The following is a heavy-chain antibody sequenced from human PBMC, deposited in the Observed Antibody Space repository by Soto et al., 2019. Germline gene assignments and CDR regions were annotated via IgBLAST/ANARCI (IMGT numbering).Heavy chain of an antibody. Sequence: GGSLRLSCAASGFTFSNFAMSWVRQTPGKGLESVSFISGSGDTAYYADSVKGRFTISRDNSKSTLFLQMNNLRAEDTAIYYCAKSISTAHRYAYWGQGTPVTVSS. V-gene: IGHV3-23*01. D-gene: IGHD5-18*01. CDR3: AKSISTAHRYAY. CDR2: ISGSGDTA. CDR1: GFTFSNFA. J-gene: IGHJ4*02.